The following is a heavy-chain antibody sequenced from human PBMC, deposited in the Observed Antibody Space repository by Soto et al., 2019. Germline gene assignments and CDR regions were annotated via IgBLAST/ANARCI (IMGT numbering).Heavy chain of an antibody. CDR3: GSEGQKLAQEQYFQFNGVDV. Sequence: QVHLVQSGVEVKKPGASVNVSCTAHGYNLRYYGVSWLRQFPGQGFEWMGWISGDNVNRRSSQRFQDRLTMPTDTATYTATMEVSSLRSDETTVYFCGSEGQKLAQEQYFQFNGVDVWGQGTSDTVSS. CDR1: GYNLRYYG. CDR2: ISGDNVNR. D-gene: IGHD6-13*01. J-gene: IGHJ6*02. V-gene: IGHV1-18*01.